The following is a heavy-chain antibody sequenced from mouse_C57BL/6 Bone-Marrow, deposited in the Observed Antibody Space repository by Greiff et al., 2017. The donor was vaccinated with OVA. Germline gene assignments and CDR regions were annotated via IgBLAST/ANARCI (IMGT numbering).Heavy chain of an antibody. D-gene: IGHD2-1*01. V-gene: IGHV2-2*01. J-gene: IGHJ2*01. CDR3: AREGRPIYYGNFLDY. CDR1: GFSLTSYG. Sequence: QVQLQQSGPGLVQPSQSLSITCTVSGFSLTSYGVHWVRQSPGKGLEWLGVIWSGGSTDYNAAFISRLSISKDNSNSQVFFKMNSLQADDTAIYYCAREGRPIYYGNFLDYWGQGTTLTVSS. CDR2: IWSGGST.